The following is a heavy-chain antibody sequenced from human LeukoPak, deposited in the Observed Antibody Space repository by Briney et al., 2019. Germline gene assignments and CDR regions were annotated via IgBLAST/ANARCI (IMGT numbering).Heavy chain of an antibody. V-gene: IGHV3-48*04. Sequence: QSGGSLRLSCAASGFTFSSYAMNWVRQAPGKGLEWVSYISSSGSTIYYADSVKGRFTISRDNAKNSLYLQMNSLRAEDTAVYYCARPRSPLSGWFDPWGQGTLVTVSS. CDR1: GFTFSSYA. J-gene: IGHJ5*02. CDR2: ISSSGSTI. D-gene: IGHD6-25*01. CDR3: ARPRSPLSGWFDP.